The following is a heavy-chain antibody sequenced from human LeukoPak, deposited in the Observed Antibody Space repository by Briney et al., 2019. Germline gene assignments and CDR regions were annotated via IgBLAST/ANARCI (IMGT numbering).Heavy chain of an antibody. CDR1: GFTVSSTY. V-gene: IGHV3-66*01. CDR2: IYAGGTT. Sequence: PGGSLRLSCAASGFTVSSTYMSWVRQAPGKGLEWVSVIYAGGTTLYADSVKGRFTISRDNSKNTLYLQMNSLRAEDTAVYYCARDSSGYYYAFDAWGQGTVVTVSS. J-gene: IGHJ3*01. CDR3: ARDSSGYYYAFDA. D-gene: IGHD3-22*01.